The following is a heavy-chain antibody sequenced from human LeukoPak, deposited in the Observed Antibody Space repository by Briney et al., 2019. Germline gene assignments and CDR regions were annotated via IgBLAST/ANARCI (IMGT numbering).Heavy chain of an antibody. Sequence: SSETLSLTCAVYGGSFSGYYWSWIRQPPGKGLEWIGEINHSGSTNYNPSLKSRVTISVDTSKNQFSLKLSSVTAADTAVYYCARVLVGGQIAFDIWGQGTMVTVSS. D-gene: IGHD2-15*01. CDR1: GGSFSGYY. V-gene: IGHV4-34*01. J-gene: IGHJ3*02. CDR2: INHSGST. CDR3: ARVLVGGQIAFDI.